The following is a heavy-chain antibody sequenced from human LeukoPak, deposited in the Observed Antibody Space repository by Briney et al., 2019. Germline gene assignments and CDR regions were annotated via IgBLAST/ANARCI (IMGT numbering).Heavy chain of an antibody. V-gene: IGHV4-61*02. CDR2: LHTSGST. CDR1: GGSISSGNYY. CDR3: ARDRGGIVGDTNAFDI. D-gene: IGHD1-26*01. Sequence: SETLSLTCTVSGGSISSGNYYWSWVRQPAGKGLQWIGRLHTSGSTNYNPSLGSRVTISVDTSENQSSLKLRSMTAADTAVYYCARDRGGIVGDTNAFDIWGQGTMVTVSS. J-gene: IGHJ3*02.